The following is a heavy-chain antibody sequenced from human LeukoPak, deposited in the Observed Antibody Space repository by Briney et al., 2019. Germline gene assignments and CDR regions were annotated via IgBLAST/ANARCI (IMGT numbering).Heavy chain of an antibody. CDR3: ARRPVEMAAISEDNWLDP. V-gene: IGHV4-39*01. CDR2: IYYSGST. D-gene: IGHD5-24*01. Sequence: PSETLSLTCTVSGGSISSNNYYWGWIRQPPGKGLEWIGSIYYSGSTYYNPSLKSRVTISVDTSKNQFSLKLSSVTAADTAVYYCARRPVEMAAISEDNWLDPWGQGILVTVSS. CDR1: GGSISSNNYY. J-gene: IGHJ5*02.